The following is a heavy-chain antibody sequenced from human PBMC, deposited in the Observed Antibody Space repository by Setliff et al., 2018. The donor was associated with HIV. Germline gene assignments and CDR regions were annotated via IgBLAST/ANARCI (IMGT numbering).Heavy chain of an antibody. Sequence: SETLSLTCTVSGDSITSRTYYWAWIRQPPGEALEWIGSIYSSGSTYYNPSLESRVTISVDTSTNQFYLKLSSVTATDTALYYCATLTISVTGTFDVWGQGTMVTVSS. J-gene: IGHJ3*01. CDR2: IYSSGST. V-gene: IGHV4-39*01. D-gene: IGHD2-21*02. CDR1: GDSITSRTYY. CDR3: ATLTISVTGTFDV.